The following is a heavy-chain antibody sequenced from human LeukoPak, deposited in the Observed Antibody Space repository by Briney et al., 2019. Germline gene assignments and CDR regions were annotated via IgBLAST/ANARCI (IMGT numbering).Heavy chain of an antibody. V-gene: IGHV1-46*01. CDR1: GYTFTSYY. CDR2: INLSGGST. Sequence: GASVKVSCKASGYTFTSYYMHWVRQAPGQGLEWMGIINLSGGSTSYAQKFQGRVTMTRDTSTSTVYMELSSLRSEDTAVYYCARACLGIDYFDYWGQGTLVTVSS. D-gene: IGHD7-27*01. J-gene: IGHJ4*02. CDR3: ARACLGIDYFDY.